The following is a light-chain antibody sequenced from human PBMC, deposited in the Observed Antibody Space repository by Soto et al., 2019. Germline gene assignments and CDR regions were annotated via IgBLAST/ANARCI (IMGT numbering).Light chain of an antibody. J-gene: IGKJ5*01. Sequence: EIGMTQSASTLSVSPGERVTLSCWASQSCSQSVSSKLAWYQQKPGRAPRLLIHGASTRATGIPDRFSGSGSGTDFTLAIRRLEPQDSAVYYCQQYGGSPSITFGQGTRLEIK. CDR2: GAS. V-gene: IGKV3-20*01. CDR3: QQYGGSPSIT. CDR1: QSCSQSVSSK.